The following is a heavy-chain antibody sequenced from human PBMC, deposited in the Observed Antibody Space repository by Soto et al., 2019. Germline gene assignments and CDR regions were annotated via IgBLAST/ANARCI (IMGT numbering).Heavy chain of an antibody. Sequence: VGSLRLSCAASGFTFNDYALSWVRKAPGKGLEWVSAISGSSGTTYYADSVKGRFTISRDNSKNTLFLQMNSLRAEDRAVYYCEKPAPSSGWYTFDYWGQGALVTVSS. J-gene: IGHJ4*02. D-gene: IGHD6-19*01. V-gene: IGHV3-23*01. CDR2: ISGSSGTT. CDR1: GFTFNDYA. CDR3: EKPAPSSGWYTFDY.